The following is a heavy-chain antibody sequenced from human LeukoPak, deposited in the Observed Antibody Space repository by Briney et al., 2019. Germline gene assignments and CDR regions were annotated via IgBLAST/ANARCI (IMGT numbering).Heavy chain of an antibody. CDR1: GGPISSSSYY. CDR3: AREGYDFWSGYGANWFDP. J-gene: IGHJ5*02. V-gene: IGHV4-39*07. D-gene: IGHD3-3*01. CDR2: IYYSGST. Sequence: PSETLSLTCTVSGGPISSSSYYWGWIRQPPGKGLEWIGSIYYSGSTYYNPSLKSRVTISVDTSKNQFSLKLSSVTAADTAVYYCAREGYDFWSGYGANWFDPWGQGTLVTVSS.